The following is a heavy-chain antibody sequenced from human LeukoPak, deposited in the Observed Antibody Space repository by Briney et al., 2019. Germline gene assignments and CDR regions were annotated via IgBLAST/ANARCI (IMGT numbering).Heavy chain of an antibody. Sequence: GESLRLSCAASGFTFSSYAMSWVRQAPGKGLEWVSAISGGGGSTYYADSVKGRFTISRDNSKNTLYLQMNSLRAEDTAVYYCAKDHGTLGLRLRGRSCPDYWGQGTLVTVSS. CDR3: AKDHGTLGLRLRGRSCPDY. V-gene: IGHV3-23*01. D-gene: IGHD5-12*01. CDR1: GFTFSSYA. J-gene: IGHJ4*02. CDR2: ISGGGGST.